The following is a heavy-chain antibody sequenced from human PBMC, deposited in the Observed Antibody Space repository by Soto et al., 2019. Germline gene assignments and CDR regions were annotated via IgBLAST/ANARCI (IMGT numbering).Heavy chain of an antibody. CDR2: IYWNDDN. V-gene: IGHV2-5*01. D-gene: IGHD6-13*01. CDR3: APGGPAASLDF. Sequence: QITLKESGPTLVKPTQTLTLTCTFSGFSLSTSGVGVGWIRQPPGKALQWLTLIYWNDDNRYSPSLKSSLTITKDNSKNQVVLTMTNMDPVDTATYYCAPGGPAASLDFWGQGTLVTVSS. J-gene: IGHJ4*02. CDR1: GFSLSTSGVG.